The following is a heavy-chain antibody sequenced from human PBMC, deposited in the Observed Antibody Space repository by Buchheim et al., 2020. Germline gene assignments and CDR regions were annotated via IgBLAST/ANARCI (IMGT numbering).Heavy chain of an antibody. D-gene: IGHD3-10*01. CDR1: GFTFSSYG. J-gene: IGHJ6*02. V-gene: IGHV3-33*06. CDR2: IRYDGVKK. CDR3: AKEVAPRYYNGMDV. Sequence: QVQLVESGGGVVQPGRSLRLSCAASGFTFSSYGMHWVRQTPGKGLEWVAVIRYDGVKKDYSDSVKGRFTISRDNSKNTMYLQMNSSRADDTAVYYCAKEVAPRYYNGMDVWGQGT.